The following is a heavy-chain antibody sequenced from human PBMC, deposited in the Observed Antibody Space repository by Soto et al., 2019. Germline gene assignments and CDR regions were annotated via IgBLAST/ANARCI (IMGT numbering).Heavy chain of an antibody. J-gene: IGHJ3*02. Sequence: QVQLVQSGAEVKKPGSSVKVSCKASGGTFSSYTISWVRQAPGQGLEWMGRIIPILGIANYAQKFQGRVTSTADKSTSTAYMELSSLRSEDTAVYYCARDQSSGRRGGDAFDIWGQGTMVTVSS. V-gene: IGHV1-69*08. D-gene: IGHD6-19*01. CDR3: ARDQSSGRRGGDAFDI. CDR2: IIPILGIA. CDR1: GGTFSSYT.